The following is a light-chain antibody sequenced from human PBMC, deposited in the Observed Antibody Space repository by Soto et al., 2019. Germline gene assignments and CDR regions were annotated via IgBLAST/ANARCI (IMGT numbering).Light chain of an antibody. CDR2: RNN. CDR1: SSNIGSAY. CDR3: AAWDDSLVV. V-gene: IGLV1-47*01. J-gene: IGLJ2*01. Sequence: QLVLTQSPSASGTPGQTVTISCSGSSSNIGSAYIYWYQHLPGTAPKLLIYRNNQRPSGVPDRFSASKSGTSASLAISGLRSEDDADYYCAAWDDSLVVFGGGTQLTV.